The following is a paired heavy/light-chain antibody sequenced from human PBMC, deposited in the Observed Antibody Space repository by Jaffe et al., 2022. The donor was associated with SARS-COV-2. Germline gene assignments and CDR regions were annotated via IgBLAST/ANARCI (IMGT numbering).Light chain of an antibody. Sequence: SYVLTQPPSVSVAPGQTARITCGGNNIGSKSVHWYQQKPGQAPVLVVYDDSDRPSGIPERFSGSNSGNTATLTISRVEAGDEADYYCQVWDSSSDLRVFGGGTKLTVL. V-gene: IGLV3-21*02. CDR1: NIGSKS. J-gene: IGLJ3*02. CDR3: QVWDSSSDLRV. CDR2: DDS.
Heavy chain of an antibody. CDR3: ARDSSEAHFRRPRGKSGYTYYFDY. D-gene: IGHD3-22*01. CDR1: GFTFSSYS. V-gene: IGHV3-21*01. CDR2: ISSSSSYI. Sequence: EVQLVESGGGLVKPGGSLRLSCAASGFTFSSYSMNWVRQAPGKGLEWVSSISSSSSYIYYADSVKGRFTISRDNAKNSLYLQMNSLRAEDTAVYYCARDSSEAHFRRPRGKSGYTYYFDYWGQGTLVTVSS. J-gene: IGHJ4*02.